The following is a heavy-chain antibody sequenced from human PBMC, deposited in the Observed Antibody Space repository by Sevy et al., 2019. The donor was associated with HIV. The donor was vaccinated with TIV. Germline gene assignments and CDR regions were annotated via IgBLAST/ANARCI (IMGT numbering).Heavy chain of an antibody. CDR1: GFTFRTYA. CDR2: INLDGSET. J-gene: IGHJ4*02. D-gene: IGHD3-10*01. V-gene: IGHV3-7*01. Sequence: GGSLRLSCAASGFTFRTYAMSWVRQAPGMGLEWLATINLDGSETFYVDSVKGRFTISRHNPRKSVYLQMTSLSAEDTAVYYCARLFYGSADYWGQGTLVTVSS. CDR3: ARLFYGSADY.